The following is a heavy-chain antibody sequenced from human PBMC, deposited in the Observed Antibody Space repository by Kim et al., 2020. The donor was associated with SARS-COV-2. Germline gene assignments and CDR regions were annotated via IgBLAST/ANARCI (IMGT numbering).Heavy chain of an antibody. D-gene: IGHD3-16*01. V-gene: IGHV1-3*01. J-gene: IGHJ4*02. CDR3: LGGFYFDY. CDR2: NGNT. Sequence: NGNTIYTQKFQGRVTFTTDTSASTAYMELNFLRSEDSAVYYCLGGFYFDYWGQGTLVTVSS.